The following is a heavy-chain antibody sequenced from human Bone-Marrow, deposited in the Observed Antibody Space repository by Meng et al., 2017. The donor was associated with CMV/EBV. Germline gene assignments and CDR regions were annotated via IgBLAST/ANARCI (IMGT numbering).Heavy chain of an antibody. CDR3: ARDRTGDCSSTSCYNYYYYYGMDV. Sequence: SVKVSCKTSGYSFTSYYIHWVRQAPGQGLEWMGGIIPIFAIANYAQKFQGRVTITTDESTSTAYMELSSLRSEDTAVYYCARDRTGDCSSTSCYNYYYYYGMDVWGQGTTVTVSS. V-gene: IGHV1-69*05. CDR2: IIPIFAIA. CDR1: GYSFTSYY. J-gene: IGHJ6*02. D-gene: IGHD2-2*02.